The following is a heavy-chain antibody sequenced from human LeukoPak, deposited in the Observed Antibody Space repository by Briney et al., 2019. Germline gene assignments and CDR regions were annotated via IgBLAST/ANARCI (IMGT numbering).Heavy chain of an antibody. D-gene: IGHD6-13*01. CDR1: GFTFNNYA. CDR3: AKTGSSSWGYFDY. Sequence: GGSLRLSCAASGFTFNNYALTWVRQAPGKGLEWVSSISDSGDYTYYADSVKGRFTISRDNSKNTLYLQMNSLRAEDTAVYYCAKTGSSSWGYFDYWGQGTLVTVSS. CDR2: ISDSGDYT. J-gene: IGHJ4*02. V-gene: IGHV3-23*01.